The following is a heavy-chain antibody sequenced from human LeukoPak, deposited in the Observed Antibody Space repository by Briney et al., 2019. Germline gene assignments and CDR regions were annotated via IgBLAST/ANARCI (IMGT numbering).Heavy chain of an antibody. D-gene: IGHD2-15*01. CDR1: GFTFSSSA. CDR2: ISNNGGYT. V-gene: IGHV3-23*01. Sequence: GGSLRLSCAASGFTFSSSAMSWVRQAPGKGLEWVSAISNNGGYTYYADSVQGRFTISRDNSKNRLYLRMNSLRAEDTAVYYCAKVDCSGGSCHSTTFDYWGQGTLVTVSS. CDR3: AKVDCSGGSCHSTTFDY. J-gene: IGHJ4*02.